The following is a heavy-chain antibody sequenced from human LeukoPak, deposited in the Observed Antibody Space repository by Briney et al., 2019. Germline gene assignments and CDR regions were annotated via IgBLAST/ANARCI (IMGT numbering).Heavy chain of an antibody. D-gene: IGHD3-22*01. CDR2: IWYDGSNK. CDR3: ARDTNYDSQPVYGMDV. V-gene: IGHV3-33*01. CDR1: GFTFSSYG. J-gene: IGHJ6*02. Sequence: GGSLRLSCAASGFTFSSYGMHWVRQAPGKGLEWVAVIWYDGSNKYYADSVKGRVTISRDNSKNTLYLQMNSLRAEDTAVYYCARDTNYDSQPVYGMDVWGQGTTVTVSS.